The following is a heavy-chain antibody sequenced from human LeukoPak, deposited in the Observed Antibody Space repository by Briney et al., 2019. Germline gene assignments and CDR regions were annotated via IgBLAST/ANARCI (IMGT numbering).Heavy chain of an antibody. CDR1: GFTFSSYG. Sequence: GGSLRLSCAASGFTFSSYGMHWVRQAPGKGLEWVAFIRYGGSNKYYADSVKGRFTISRDNSKNTLYLQMNSLRAEDTAVYYCAKGFDRYCSSTSCPPAWGQGTLVTVSS. J-gene: IGHJ5*02. CDR2: IRYGGSNK. V-gene: IGHV3-30*02. CDR3: AKGFDRYCSSTSCPPA. D-gene: IGHD2-2*01.